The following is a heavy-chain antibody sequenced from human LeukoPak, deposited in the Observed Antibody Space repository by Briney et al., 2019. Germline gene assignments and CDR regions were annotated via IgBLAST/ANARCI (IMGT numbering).Heavy chain of an antibody. D-gene: IGHD3-3*01. CDR2: IRNDGSNT. Sequence: GTSLSLSCAASGFTFSSYAMHWVRQAPGKGLEWVAFIRNDGSNTYYADSVKGRFTISRDISKNMLFLQMNSLRAEDTAVYYCARTAGWSGPDYWGQGTLVTVSS. J-gene: IGHJ4*02. CDR3: ARTAGWSGPDY. CDR1: GFTFSSYA. V-gene: IGHV3-30*02.